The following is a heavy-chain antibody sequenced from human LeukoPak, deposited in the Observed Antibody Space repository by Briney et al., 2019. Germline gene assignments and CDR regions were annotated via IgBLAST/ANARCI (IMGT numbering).Heavy chain of an antibody. Sequence: QPGGSLRLSCAASGFTFSSYWMSWVRQAPGKGLEWVSAISGNGGSTYYADSVKGRFTISRDNSKNTLYLQMNSLRAEDTAVYYCANNYYGSGTYYNPRGYWGQGTLVTVSS. CDR2: ISGNGGST. J-gene: IGHJ4*02. V-gene: IGHV3-23*01. CDR3: ANNYYGSGTYYNPRGY. D-gene: IGHD3-10*01. CDR1: GFTFSSYW.